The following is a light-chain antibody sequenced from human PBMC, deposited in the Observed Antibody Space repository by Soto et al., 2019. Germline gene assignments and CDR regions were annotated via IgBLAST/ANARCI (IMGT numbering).Light chain of an antibody. V-gene: IGLV2-14*01. J-gene: IGLJ1*01. CDR1: SSDVGGYNY. CDR3: SSYTSSSTLV. Sequence: QSALTQPASVSGSPGQSITISCTGTSSDVGGYNYVSWYQQHPGKAPELMIYEVSNRPSGVSNRFSGSKSGNTASLTISGLQAEDEADYYCSSYTSSSTLVFGTGTKVTLL. CDR2: EVS.